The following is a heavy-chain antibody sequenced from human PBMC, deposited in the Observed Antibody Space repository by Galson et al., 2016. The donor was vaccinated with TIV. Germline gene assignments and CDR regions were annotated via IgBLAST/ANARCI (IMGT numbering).Heavy chain of an antibody. CDR1: GYSISSGYY. Sequence: ENLSLTCAVSGYSISSGYYWGWIRQSPRKGLEWIATISYSGSTYYNPSLESRAILSLDTSNNHFSLSLGSATAADTAVYYCARVATYGSGSYQWNFESWGQGILVSVSS. CDR2: ISYSGST. V-gene: IGHV4-38-2*01. CDR3: ARVATYGSGSYQWNFES. J-gene: IGHJ4*02. D-gene: IGHD3-10*01.